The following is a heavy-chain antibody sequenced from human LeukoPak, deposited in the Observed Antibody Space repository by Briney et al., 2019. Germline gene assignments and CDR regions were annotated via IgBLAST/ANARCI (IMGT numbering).Heavy chain of an antibody. CDR2: ISYDGSNK. CDR3: ARGDYGDPQFDY. CDR1: VFTSSSYS. Sequence: PGGSLRLSCAASVFTSSSYSMHWVRHAPCKGLEWLAVISYDGSNKYYADSVKGRFTISRDNSKNTLYLQMNSLRAEVTAVYYCARGDYGDPQFDYWGQGTLVTVSS. V-gene: IGHV3-30-3*01. D-gene: IGHD4-17*01. J-gene: IGHJ4*02.